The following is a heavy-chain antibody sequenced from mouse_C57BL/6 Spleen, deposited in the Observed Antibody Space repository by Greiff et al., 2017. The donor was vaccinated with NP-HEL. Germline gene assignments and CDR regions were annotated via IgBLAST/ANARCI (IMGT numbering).Heavy chain of an antibody. CDR2: IWSGGST. CDR3: ARSRGMAYFDY. Sequence: VQLQESGPGLVQPSQSLSITCTVSGFSLTSYGVHWVRQSPGKGLEWLGVIWSGGSTDDNATFISRLSISKDYSKSQVFFKMNSMQADDTAIYYCARSRGMAYFDYWGQGTTLTVSS. V-gene: IGHV2-2*01. D-gene: IGHD2-3*01. CDR1: GFSLTSYG. J-gene: IGHJ2*01.